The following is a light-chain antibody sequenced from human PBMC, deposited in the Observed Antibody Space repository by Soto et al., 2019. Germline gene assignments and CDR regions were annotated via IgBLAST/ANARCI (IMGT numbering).Light chain of an antibody. V-gene: IGKV1-16*02. CDR3: QQVNSVPFT. CDR1: QDIKSD. Sequence: DVQMTQSPSSLSASVGDSVTITCRASQDIKSDLAWYQQRPGEAPKSLIFGASNLLDGVPSKFSGSGSGSEFTLTISSLQPEDSATYFCQQVNSVPFTFGPGTKVDIK. CDR2: GAS. J-gene: IGKJ3*01.